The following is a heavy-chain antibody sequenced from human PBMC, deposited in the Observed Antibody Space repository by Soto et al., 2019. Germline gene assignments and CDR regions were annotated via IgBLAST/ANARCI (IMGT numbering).Heavy chain of an antibody. V-gene: IGHV1-69*13. J-gene: IGHJ5*02. CDR2: IIPIFGTA. D-gene: IGHD1-20*01. CDR1: GGTFSSYA. Sequence: SVKVSCKASGGTFSSYAISWVRQAPGQGLEWMGGIIPIFGTANYAQKFQGRVTITADESTSTAYMELSSLRSEDTAVYYCARQHYETGINGKLGPEGWFDTWGQGTLVTVSS. CDR3: ARQHYETGINGKLGPEGWFDT.